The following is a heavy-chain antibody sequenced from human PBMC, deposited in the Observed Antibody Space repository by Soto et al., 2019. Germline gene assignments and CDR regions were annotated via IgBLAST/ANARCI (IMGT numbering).Heavy chain of an antibody. D-gene: IGHD6-19*01. Sequence: GGSLRLSCAASGFTLSSYGMHWVRQAPGKGLEWVALISLDGSKEYYADSVKGRFPISRDNSRNTLYLQMNSLRGEDTAVYYCAKDRAVAGRSGAFDIWGQGTMVTVSS. CDR1: GFTLSSYG. CDR3: AKDRAVAGRSGAFDI. V-gene: IGHV3-30*18. CDR2: ISLDGSKE. J-gene: IGHJ3*02.